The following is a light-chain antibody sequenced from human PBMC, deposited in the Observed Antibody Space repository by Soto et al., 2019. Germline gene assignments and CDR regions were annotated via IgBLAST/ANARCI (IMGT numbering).Light chain of an antibody. CDR1: QNIDNW. Sequence: DVQMTQSPSTLSASLGDRVTITCRASQNIDNWLAWYQQKPGKAPKLLIYKASSLESGVPSRFSGSASGTDFTLTISSLQPEDFATYYCLQDYSYPWTFGQGTKVDIK. CDR2: KAS. V-gene: IGKV1-5*03. CDR3: LQDYSYPWT. J-gene: IGKJ1*01.